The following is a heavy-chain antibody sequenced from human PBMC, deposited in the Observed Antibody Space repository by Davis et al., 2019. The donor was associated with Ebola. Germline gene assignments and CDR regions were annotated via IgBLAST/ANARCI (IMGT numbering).Heavy chain of an antibody. CDR3: ASAGLRFLVQRFDP. CDR1: GYTFTNYD. V-gene: IGHV1-46*01. D-gene: IGHD3-3*01. J-gene: IGHJ5*02. CDR2: INPSGGST. Sequence: SVKVSCMASGYTFTNYDINWVRQAPGQGLEWMGIINPSGGSTSYAQKFQGRVTMTRDTSTNTAYMELSSLRSEDTAVYYCASAGLRFLVQRFDPWGQGTLVTVSS.